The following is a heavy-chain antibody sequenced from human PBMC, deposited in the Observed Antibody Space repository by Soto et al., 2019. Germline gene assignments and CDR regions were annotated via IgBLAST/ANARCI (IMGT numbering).Heavy chain of an antibody. CDR1: GFTFSSYG. CDR3: AKEEGGTGSYYYGMDV. D-gene: IGHD1-1*01. V-gene: IGHV3-30*18. Sequence: GGSLRLSCAASGFTFSSYGMHWVRQAPGEGLEWVAVISYDGSNKYYADSVKGRFTISRDNSKNTLYLQMNSLRAEDTAVYYCAKEEGGTGSYYYGMDVWGQGTTVTVSS. CDR2: ISYDGSNK. J-gene: IGHJ6*02.